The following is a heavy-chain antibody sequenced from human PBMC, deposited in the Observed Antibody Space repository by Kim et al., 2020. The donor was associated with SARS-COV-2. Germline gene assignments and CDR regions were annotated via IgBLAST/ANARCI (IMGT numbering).Heavy chain of an antibody. J-gene: IGHJ4*02. D-gene: IGHD3-16*02. Sequence: INKYYADSVKGRFTISQDNSKNTLYLQMNSLRAEDTAVYYCAKLSRGRGYWGQGTLVTVSS. CDR2: INK. V-gene: IGHV3-30*02. CDR3: AKLSRGRGY.